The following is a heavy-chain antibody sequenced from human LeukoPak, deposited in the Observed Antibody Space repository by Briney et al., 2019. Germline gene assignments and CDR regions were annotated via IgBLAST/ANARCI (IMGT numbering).Heavy chain of an antibody. CDR1: GFTVSSNY. J-gene: IGHJ4*02. V-gene: IGHV3-66*01. D-gene: IGHD3-10*01. CDR3: AREVRGGNSFDY. CDR2: IYSGGST. Sequence: GRSLRLSCAASGFTVSSNYMSWVRQAPEKGLEWVSLIYSGGSTYYADSVKGRFIISRDSSKNTLYLQMNSLRAEDTAVYYCAREVRGGNSFDYWGQGTLVTVSS.